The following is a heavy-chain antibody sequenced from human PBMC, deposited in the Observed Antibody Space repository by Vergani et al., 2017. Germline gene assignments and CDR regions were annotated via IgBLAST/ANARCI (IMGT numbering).Heavy chain of an antibody. D-gene: IGHD1-1*01. CDR1: GGSISSYY. J-gene: IGHJ6*03. CDR2: IYYSGST. V-gene: IGHV4-59*08. Sequence: QVQLQESGPGLVKPSETLSLTCTVSGGSISSYYWSWIRQPPGKGLEWIGYIYYSGSTNYNPSLKSRVTISVDTSKNQFSLKLSSVTAADTAVYYCARLALEDRPDYYYYYYMDVWGKGTTVTVSS. CDR3: ARLALEDRPDYYYYYYMDV.